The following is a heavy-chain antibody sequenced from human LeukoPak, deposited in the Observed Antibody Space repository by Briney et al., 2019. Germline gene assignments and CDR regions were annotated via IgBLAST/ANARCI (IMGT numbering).Heavy chain of an antibody. Sequence: GGSLRLSCAASGFTFSSYEMNWVRQAPGKGLEWVSYISSSGSTIYYADSVKGRFTISRDNAKNSLYLQMNGLRAEDTAVYYCASSYYDSSGYYWDWFDPWGQGTLVTVSS. CDR2: ISSSGSTI. D-gene: IGHD3-22*01. J-gene: IGHJ5*02. CDR3: ASSYYDSSGYYWDWFDP. V-gene: IGHV3-48*03. CDR1: GFTFSSYE.